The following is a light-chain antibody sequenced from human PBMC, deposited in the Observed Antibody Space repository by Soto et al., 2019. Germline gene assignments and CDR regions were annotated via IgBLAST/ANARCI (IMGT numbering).Light chain of an antibody. CDR2: GAS. Sequence: EIVLTQSPATLSLSPGERATLSCRASQSVSSYLAWYQQKPGQAPRLLIFGASTKAAGIPARFSGSGSGTEFTLTISSLQSEDFAVYYCQQYGTSSEATFGGGTKVDI. J-gene: IGKJ4*01. CDR1: QSVSSY. V-gene: IGKV3-15*01. CDR3: QQYGTSSEAT.